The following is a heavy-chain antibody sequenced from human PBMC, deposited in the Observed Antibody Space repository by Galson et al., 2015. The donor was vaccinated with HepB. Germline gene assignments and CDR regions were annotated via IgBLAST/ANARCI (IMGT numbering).Heavy chain of an antibody. D-gene: IGHD1-1*01. V-gene: IGHV3-30*04. J-gene: IGHJ3*02. CDR2: ISYDGSNK. Sequence: SLRLSCAASGFTFSSYAMHWVRQAPGKGLEWVAVISYDGSNKYYADSVKGRFTISRDNSKNTLYLQMNSLRAEDTAVYYCARGLFLLERRAYDAFDIWGQGTMVTVSS. CDR1: GFTFSSYA. CDR3: ARGLFLLERRAYDAFDI.